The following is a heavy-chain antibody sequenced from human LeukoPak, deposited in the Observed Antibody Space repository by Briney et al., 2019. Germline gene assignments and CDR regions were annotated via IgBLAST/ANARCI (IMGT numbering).Heavy chain of an antibody. CDR2: ISAYNGNT. CDR1: GYTFTSYG. D-gene: IGHD6-19*01. CDR3: ARRDSSGSYYYGMDV. V-gene: IGHV1-18*01. J-gene: IGHJ6*02. Sequence: ASVKVSCKASGYTFTSYGISWVRQAPGQGLEWMGWISAYNGNTNYAQKLQGRVTMTTVTSTSTAYMELRSLRSDDTAVYYCARRDSSGSYYYGMDVWGQGTTVTVSS.